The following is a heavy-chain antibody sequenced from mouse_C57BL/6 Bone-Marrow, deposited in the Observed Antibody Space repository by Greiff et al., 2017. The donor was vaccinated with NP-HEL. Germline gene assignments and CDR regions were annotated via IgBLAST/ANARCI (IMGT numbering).Heavy chain of an antibody. CDR2: IYPGSGST. J-gene: IGHJ4*01. CDR1: GYTFTSYW. V-gene: IGHV1-55*01. D-gene: IGHD1-1*01. CDR3: ARVFTTVPHYYAMDY. Sequence: QVQLQQPGAELVKPGASVKMSCKASGYTFTSYWITWVKQRPGQGLEWIGDIYPGSGSTNYNEKFKSKATLTVDTSSSTAYMQLSSLTSEDSAVYYCARVFTTVPHYYAMDYWGQGTSVTVSS.